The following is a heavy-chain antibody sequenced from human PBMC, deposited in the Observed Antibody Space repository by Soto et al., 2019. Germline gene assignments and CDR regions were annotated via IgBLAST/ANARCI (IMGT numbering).Heavy chain of an antibody. V-gene: IGHV4-31*03. D-gene: IGHD1-1*01. CDR1: GDSVSSGGYF. CDR2: RAYSGTS. Sequence: QVQLQESGPGLVKPSQTLSLTCTISGDSVSSGGYFWTWLRQRPGKGLELMGYRAYSGTSYYSASLMSRVSISLDTSKHQFSLRLESVTPADTAVYYCARLLMLLERTYWFDPWGQGTLVIVSS. CDR3: ARLLMLLERTYWFDP. J-gene: IGHJ5*02.